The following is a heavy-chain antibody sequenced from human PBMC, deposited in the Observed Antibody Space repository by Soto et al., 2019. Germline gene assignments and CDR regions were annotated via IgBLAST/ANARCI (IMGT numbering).Heavy chain of an antibody. CDR1: GGSVSSGSYY. CDR2: IYYSGST. Sequence: QVQLQESGPGLVKPSETLSLTCTVSGGSVSSGSYYWSWIRQPPGKGLEWIGYIYYSGSTNYNPSLKSRVTISVDTSKNQFSLKLSSVTAEDTAVYYCARANIVLMVYALDYWGQGTLVTVSS. CDR3: ARANIVLMVYALDY. D-gene: IGHD2-8*01. J-gene: IGHJ4*02. V-gene: IGHV4-61*01.